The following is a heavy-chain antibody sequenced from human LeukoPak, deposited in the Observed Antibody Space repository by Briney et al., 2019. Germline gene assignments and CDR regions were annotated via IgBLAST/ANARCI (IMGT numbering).Heavy chain of an antibody. CDR3: ARAKGTYYYSSGSYNYFDY. CDR1: GYTFTGYY. V-gene: IGHV1-2*02. CDR2: INPNSGGT. D-gene: IGHD3-10*01. Sequence: ASVKVSCKASGYTFTGYYMHWVRQAPGQGLEWMGWINPNSGGTNYAQKFQGRVTMTRDTSISTAYMELSRLRSDDTAVYYCARAKGTYYYSSGSYNYFDYWGQGTLVTVSS. J-gene: IGHJ4*02.